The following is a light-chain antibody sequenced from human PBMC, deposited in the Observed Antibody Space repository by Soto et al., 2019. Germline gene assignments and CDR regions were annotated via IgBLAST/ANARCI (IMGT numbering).Light chain of an antibody. CDR1: GSDVGGYNY. CDR2: EVS. CDR3: SSYAGSNNFGVV. J-gene: IGLJ2*01. Sequence: QSALTQPPSASGSPGQSVTISCTGTGSDVGGYNYVSWYQQHPGKAPKLMIYEVSKRPSGVPDRFSGSKSGNTASLTVSGLQAEDEADYYCSSYAGSNNFGVVFGGGTKLTVL. V-gene: IGLV2-8*01.